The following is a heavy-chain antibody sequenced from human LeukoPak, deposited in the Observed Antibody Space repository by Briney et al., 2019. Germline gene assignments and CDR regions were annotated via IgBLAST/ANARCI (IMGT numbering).Heavy chain of an antibody. Sequence: PGGSLRLSCAASGFFFDSYSLNWVRQAPGKGLEWISYITAGSGTIFYADSVEGRFTISRDNSKNSLYLQMNSLRVEDTAVYYCAVFHAFDIWGQGTMVTVSS. CDR1: GFFFDSYS. CDR3: AVFHAFDI. CDR2: ITAGSGTI. D-gene: IGHD3-10*01. J-gene: IGHJ3*02. V-gene: IGHV3-48*01.